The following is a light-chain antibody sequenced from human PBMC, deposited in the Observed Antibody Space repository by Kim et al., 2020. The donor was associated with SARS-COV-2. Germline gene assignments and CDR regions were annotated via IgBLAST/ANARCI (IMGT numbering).Light chain of an antibody. CDR3: QQYGSSPSCT. V-gene: IGKV3-20*01. Sequence: SQGESATLSCRASQSVSSSYLAWYQQKPGQAPRLLIYGASSRATGIPDRFSGSGSGTDFTLTISRLEPEDVALYYCQQYGSSPSCTFGERTKLVI. CDR2: GAS. CDR1: QSVSSSY. J-gene: IGKJ2*02.